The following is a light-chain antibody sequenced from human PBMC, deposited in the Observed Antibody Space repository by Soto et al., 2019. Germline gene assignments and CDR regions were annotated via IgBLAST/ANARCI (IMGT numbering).Light chain of an antibody. Sequence: EIVLTQSPATLSLSPGEKATLSCRASQSVSSYLAWYQQKPDQAPRLLIYDVSNSTTGIPDRFSGSESGTDFTLTISSLEPEDFAVYYCQQRSNWPLFTFGPGTKVDI. J-gene: IGKJ3*01. CDR1: QSVSSY. CDR3: QQRSNWPLFT. V-gene: IGKV3-11*01. CDR2: DVS.